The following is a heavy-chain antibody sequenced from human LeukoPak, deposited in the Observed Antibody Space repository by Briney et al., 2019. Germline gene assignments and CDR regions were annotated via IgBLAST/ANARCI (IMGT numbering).Heavy chain of an antibody. J-gene: IGHJ3*02. D-gene: IGHD2-8*02. CDR3: ARGWVLATGAFDI. V-gene: IGHV3-53*01. CDR1: GFTFRNFA. Sequence: GGSLRLSCAASGFTFRNFAMTWVRQAPGKGLEWVSVIYSGGSTYYADSVKGRFTISRDNSKKMLYLQMNSLRAEDTAVYYCARGWVLATGAFDIWGQGTMVTVSS. CDR2: IYSGGST.